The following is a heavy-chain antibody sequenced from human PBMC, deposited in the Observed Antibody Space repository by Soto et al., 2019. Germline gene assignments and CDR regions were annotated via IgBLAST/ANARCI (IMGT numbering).Heavy chain of an antibody. D-gene: IGHD6-13*01. CDR2: ISSSSSTI. V-gene: IGHV3-48*02. CDR3: ARVHSSSLGDIRDYFDY. J-gene: IGHJ4*02. CDR1: GFTFSSYS. Sequence: EVQLVESGGGLVQPGGSLRLSCAASGFTFSSYSMNWVRQAPGKGLEWVSYISSSSSTIYYADSVKGRFTISRDNAKNSLYLQMNSLRDEDTAVYYCARVHSSSLGDIRDYFDYWGQGTLVTVSS.